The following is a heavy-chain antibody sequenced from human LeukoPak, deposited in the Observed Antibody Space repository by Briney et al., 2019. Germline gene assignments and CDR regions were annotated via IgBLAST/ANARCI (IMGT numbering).Heavy chain of an antibody. CDR2: IWYDGSNK. J-gene: IGHJ3*02. D-gene: IGHD6-19*01. Sequence: PGGSLRLFCAASGFTFSSYGMHWVRQAPGKGLEWVAVIWYDGSNKYYADSVKGRFTISRDNSKNTLYLQMNSLRAEDTAVYYCARDLSIAVDAFDIWGQGTMVTVSS. V-gene: IGHV3-33*01. CDR1: GFTFSSYG. CDR3: ARDLSIAVDAFDI.